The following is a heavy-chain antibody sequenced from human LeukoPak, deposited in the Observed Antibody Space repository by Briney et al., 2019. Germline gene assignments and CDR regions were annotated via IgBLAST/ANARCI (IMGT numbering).Heavy chain of an antibody. Sequence: SETLSLTCTVSGGSISTATHYWAWIRQPPGEGLEWIGTIHYTGITYYNPPLKSRVTISVDTSKNQFSLHLGSVTAADTAVYHCARQLSGTYQWTFDYWGQGTLVPVSS. CDR2: IHYTGIT. CDR1: GGSISTATHY. D-gene: IGHD1-26*01. V-gene: IGHV4-39*01. J-gene: IGHJ4*02. CDR3: ARQLSGTYQWTFDY.